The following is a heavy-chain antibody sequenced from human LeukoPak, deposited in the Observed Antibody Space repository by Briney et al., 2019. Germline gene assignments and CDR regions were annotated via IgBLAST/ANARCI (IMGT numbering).Heavy chain of an antibody. CDR1: GYTFTGYY. J-gene: IGHJ4*02. CDR2: INPSGGST. D-gene: IGHD3-10*01. Sequence: ASVKVSCKASGYTFTGYYMHWVRQAPGQGLEWMGIINPSGGSTSYAQKFQGRVTMTRDTSTSTVYMELSSLRSEDTAVYYCARVEGGINYYGSGSYYTIDYWGQGTLVTVSS. V-gene: IGHV1-46*01. CDR3: ARVEGGINYYGSGSYYTIDY.